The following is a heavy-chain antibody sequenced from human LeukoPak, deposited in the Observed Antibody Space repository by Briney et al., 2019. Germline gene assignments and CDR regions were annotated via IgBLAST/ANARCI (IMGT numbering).Heavy chain of an antibody. CDR1: GFSLSTSGVG. CDR3: ARELLWFGKVPEPYMDV. CDR2: IYWNDDK. D-gene: IGHD3-10*01. Sequence: SGPTLVNPPQTLTLTCTFSGFSLSTSGVGVGWIRQPPGKALEWLSLIYWNDDKLYSPSLKSRLTITKDTSKNQVVLTMTNMDPVDTATYYCARELLWFGKVPEPYMDVWGKGTTVTVSS. V-gene: IGHV2-5*01. J-gene: IGHJ6*03.